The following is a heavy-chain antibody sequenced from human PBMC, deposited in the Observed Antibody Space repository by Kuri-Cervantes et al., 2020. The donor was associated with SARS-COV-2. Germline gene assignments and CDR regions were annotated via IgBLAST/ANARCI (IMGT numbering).Heavy chain of an antibody. J-gene: IGHJ3*02. CDR2: IRNKDGKYST. CDR1: GFTFSSNA. D-gene: IGHD2-21*01. Sequence: GGSLRLSCAASGFTFSSNAMSWVRQAPGRGLEWVGRIRNKDGKYSTEYAASVRGRFTISRDDSKKSLYLQMNSLQTEDTAVYYCTSLQRIPLFNIWGQGTVVTVSS. CDR3: TSLQRIPLFNI. V-gene: IGHV3-72*01.